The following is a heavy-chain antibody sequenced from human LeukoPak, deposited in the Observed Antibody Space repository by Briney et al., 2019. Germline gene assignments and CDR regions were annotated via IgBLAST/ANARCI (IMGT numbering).Heavy chain of an antibody. CDR3: ARPGIVVVPAADDAFDI. V-gene: IGHV4-39*01. J-gene: IGHJ3*02. CDR1: GGSISSSSYY. D-gene: IGHD2-2*01. Sequence: PSETLSLTCTVSGGSISSSSYYWGWIRQPPGKGLEWIGSIYYSGSTYYNPSLKSRVTISVDTSKNQFSLKLSSVTAADTAVYYCARPGIVVVPAADDAFDIWGQGTMVTVSS. CDR2: IYYSGST.